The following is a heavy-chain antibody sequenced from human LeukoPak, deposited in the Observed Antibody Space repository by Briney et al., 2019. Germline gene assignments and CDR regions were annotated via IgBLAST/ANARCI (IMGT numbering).Heavy chain of an antibody. D-gene: IGHD6-13*01. J-gene: IGHJ3*02. CDR2: IYHSGST. V-gene: IGHV4-4*02. CDR3: ARRIRTSSSDAFDI. Sequence: SETLSLTCAVSGGSISSSNWWSWVRQPPGKGLEWIGEIYHSGSTNYNPSLKSRVTISVDKSKNQFSLKLSSVTAADTAVYYCARRIRTSSSDAFDIWGQGTMVTVSS. CDR1: GGSISSSNW.